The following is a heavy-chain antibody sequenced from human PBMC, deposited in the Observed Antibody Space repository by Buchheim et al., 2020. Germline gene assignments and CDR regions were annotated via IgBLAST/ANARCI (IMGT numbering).Heavy chain of an antibody. V-gene: IGHV3-7*05. J-gene: IGHJ6*02. CDR3: GRGHFGMDV. CDR1: GFTFDQTW. CDR2: INADGSEN. Sequence: EMQLVESGGGLVLPGGSLRLSCVASGFTFDQTWITWVRQAPGKGLGWVANINADGSENYYVDSVKGRFTISRDNAKSSVFLQMHSLRAEDTAVYYCGRGHFGMDVWGQGTT. D-gene: IGHD2/OR15-2a*01.